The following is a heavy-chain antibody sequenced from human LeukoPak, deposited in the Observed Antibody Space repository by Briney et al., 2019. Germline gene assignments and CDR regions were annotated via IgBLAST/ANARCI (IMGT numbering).Heavy chain of an antibody. D-gene: IGHD4-23*01. CDR1: AFTFSSYW. CDR3: ARDRGYSTFDY. V-gene: IGHV3-7*01. J-gene: IGHJ4*02. Sequence: GGSLRLPCEASAFTFSSYWMSWVRQAPGKGLEWVANMKEGGGEINYVDSVKGRFTISRDNAKNSLFLQMNSLRVEDTAVYYCARDRGYSTFDYWGQGTLVTVSS. CDR2: MKEGGGEI.